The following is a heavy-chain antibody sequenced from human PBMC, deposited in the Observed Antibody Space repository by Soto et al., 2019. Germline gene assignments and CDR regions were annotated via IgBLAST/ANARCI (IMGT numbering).Heavy chain of an antibody. V-gene: IGHV3-23*01. CDR3: AKPRYCSGGSCYVSGNSRYCFDY. D-gene: IGHD2-15*01. CDR2: ISGSAGGRNT. CDR1: GSACSSSV. J-gene: IGHJ4*02. Sequence: LSLSCAISGSACSSSVKSWVRHAPGKQLEWVSAISGSAGGRNTYYADSVRGRFTISRDNSKNTLYLQMNSLRADDTALYYCAKPRYCSGGSCYVSGNSRYCFDYWGQGALVTVSS.